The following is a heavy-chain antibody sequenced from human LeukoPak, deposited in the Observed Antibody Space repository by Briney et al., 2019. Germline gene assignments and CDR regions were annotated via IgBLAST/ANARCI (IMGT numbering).Heavy chain of an antibody. CDR3: ARGLRGYSGYGGY. V-gene: IGHV3-74*01. CDR2: INTDGSST. D-gene: IGHD5-12*01. Sequence: GGSLRLSCAASGFIFSSYWMHWVRHAPGKGLAWVSRINTDGSSTSYADSVKGRFTISRDNAKNSLYLQMNSLRAEDTAVYYCARGLRGYSGYGGYWGQGTLVTVSS. CDR1: GFIFSSYW. J-gene: IGHJ4*02.